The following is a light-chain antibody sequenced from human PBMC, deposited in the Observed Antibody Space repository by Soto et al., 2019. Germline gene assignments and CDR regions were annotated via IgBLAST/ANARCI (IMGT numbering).Light chain of an antibody. J-gene: IGKJ2*01. CDR3: QQYNSYLYT. Sequence: DTQMTQSPSTLSASVGDRVTITCRASQSISSWLAWYQQKPGKAPKLLIYDASSLEGGVPSRFSGSGSGTEFTLTISSLQPDDFATYYCQQYNSYLYTFGQGTKLEIK. CDR1: QSISSW. CDR2: DAS. V-gene: IGKV1-5*01.